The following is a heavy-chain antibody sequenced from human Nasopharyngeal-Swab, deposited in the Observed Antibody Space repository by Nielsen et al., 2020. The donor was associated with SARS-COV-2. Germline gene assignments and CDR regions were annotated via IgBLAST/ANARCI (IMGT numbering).Heavy chain of an antibody. CDR1: GDSMRYYY. J-gene: IGHJ6*02. D-gene: IGHD1-26*01. V-gene: IGHV4-59*01. CDR2: ITYSGGA. CDR3: AREPVLVDYYRHGLDV. Sequence: SETLSLTCTVSGDSMRYYYWTWIRQPPGKGLEWIGHITYSGGANYNPSLESRVTISVDTSQNKFSLELYSVTAADTAVYYCAREPVLVDYYRHGLDVWGQGTTVTVSS.